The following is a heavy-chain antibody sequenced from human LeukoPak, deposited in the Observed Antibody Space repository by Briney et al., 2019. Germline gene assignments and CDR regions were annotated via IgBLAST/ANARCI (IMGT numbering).Heavy chain of an antibody. CDR3: ATGIGSVWFGELPFDY. D-gene: IGHD3-10*01. Sequence: ASVKVSCKASGYTFTSYDINWVRQATGQGLEWMGWMNPNSGNTGYAQKFQGRVTMTRNTSISTAYMELSSLRSEDTAVYYCATGIGSVWFGELPFDYWGQGTLVTVSS. CDR1: GYTFTSYD. J-gene: IGHJ4*02. CDR2: MNPNSGNT. V-gene: IGHV1-8*01.